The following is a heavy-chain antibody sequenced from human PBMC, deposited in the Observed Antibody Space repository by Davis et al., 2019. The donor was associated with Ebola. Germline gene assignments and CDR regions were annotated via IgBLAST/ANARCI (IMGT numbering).Heavy chain of an antibody. J-gene: IGHJ4*02. Sequence: LRLSCTVSGGSISSSSYSWSWIRQPPGKGLEWIGYIYHSGSTYYNPSLKSRVTISVDRSKNQFSLKLSSVTAADTAVYYCARGAWNSPRFDYWGQGTLVTVSS. CDR3: ARGAWNSPRFDY. V-gene: IGHV4-30-2*01. CDR2: IYHSGST. CDR1: GGSISSSSYS. D-gene: IGHD1-7*01.